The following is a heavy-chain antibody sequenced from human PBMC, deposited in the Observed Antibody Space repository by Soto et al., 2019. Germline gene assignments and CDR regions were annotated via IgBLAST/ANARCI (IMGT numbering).Heavy chain of an antibody. V-gene: IGHV1-69*01. J-gene: IGHJ6*02. D-gene: IGHD2-2*01. Sequence: QVQLVQSGAEVKKPGSSVKVSCTASGGTFSSYAISWVRHAPGQGLEWMGGIIPISGTANYAQKFQGRVTITAFECTSTADMELSSLRSEDTAVYYCARSQGSSTSLEIYYYYYYGMDLWGQGTTVTVSS. CDR3: ARSQGSSTSLEIYYYYYYGMDL. CDR2: IIPISGTA. CDR1: GGTFSSYA.